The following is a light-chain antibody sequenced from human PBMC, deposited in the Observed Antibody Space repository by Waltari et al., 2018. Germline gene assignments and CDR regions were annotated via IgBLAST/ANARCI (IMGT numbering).Light chain of an antibody. J-gene: IGLJ1*01. CDR2: LNSDGTY. CDR1: SGHSTYA. Sequence: QLVLTQSPSASASLGASVKLTCTLSSGHSTYAIAWHQQQPEKGSRYLMKLNSDGTYTKGDGIPDRFSGSSSGAERYLTISSLQSEEAADYYCQAWGTGIVFGTGTKVTVL. V-gene: IGLV4-69*01. CDR3: QAWGTGIV.